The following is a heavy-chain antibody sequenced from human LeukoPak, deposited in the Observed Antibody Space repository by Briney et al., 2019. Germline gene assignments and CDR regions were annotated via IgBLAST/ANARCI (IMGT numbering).Heavy chain of an antibody. D-gene: IGHD3-16*02. V-gene: IGHV3-30*18. CDR2: ISYDGSNK. Sequence: PGGSLRLSCAASGFTFSSYGMHWVRQAPGKGLGWVAVISYDGSNKYYADSVKGRFTISRDNSKNTLYLQMNSLRAEDTAVYYCAKDLGEVVWGSYPGDYYYYYGMDVWGQGATVTVSS. CDR1: GFTFSSYG. CDR3: AKDLGEVVWGSYPGDYYYYYGMDV. J-gene: IGHJ6*02.